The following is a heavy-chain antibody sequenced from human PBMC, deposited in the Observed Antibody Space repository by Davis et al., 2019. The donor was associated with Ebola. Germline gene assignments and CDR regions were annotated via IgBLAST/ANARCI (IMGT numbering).Heavy chain of an antibody. Sequence: ETLSLTCAVYSGSFSDYYWSWVRQAPGKGLEWVSVIYSGGSTYYADSVKGRFTISRDNSKNTLYLQMNSLRAEDTAVYYCARDKRYTFDYWGQGTLVTVSS. CDR3: ARDKRYTFDY. J-gene: IGHJ4*02. V-gene: IGHV3-66*01. CDR2: IYSGGST. D-gene: IGHD1-1*01. CDR1: SGSFSDYY.